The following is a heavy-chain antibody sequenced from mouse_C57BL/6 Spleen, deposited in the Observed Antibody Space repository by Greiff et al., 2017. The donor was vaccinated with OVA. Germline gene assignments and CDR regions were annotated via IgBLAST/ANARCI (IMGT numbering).Heavy chain of an antibody. CDR1: GYTFTSYW. Sequence: VQLQQPGAELVMPGASVKLSCKASGYTFTSYWMHWVKQRPGQGLEWIGEIDPSDSYTNYNQKFKGKSTLTVDKSSSTAYMQLSSLTSEDSAVYYCASLTGNYFDYWGQGTTLTVSS. V-gene: IGHV1-69*01. CDR3: ASLTGNYFDY. J-gene: IGHJ2*01. CDR2: IDPSDSYT.